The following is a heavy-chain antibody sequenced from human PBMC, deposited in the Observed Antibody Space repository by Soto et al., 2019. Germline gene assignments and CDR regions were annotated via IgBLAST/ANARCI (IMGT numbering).Heavy chain of an antibody. V-gene: IGHV4-4*07. Sequence: QVHLQESGPGLVKASETLSLTCTVSGVSISSLYWSWIRQPAGKGLEWIGRIYTSGTATFNTSLKSRVTMSVDTSKNQISLKLTSVTAADTAVYYGARTLGTYFDFWGQGTLVTVSS. CDR1: GVSISSLY. CDR3: ARTLGTYFDF. J-gene: IGHJ4*02. D-gene: IGHD7-27*01. CDR2: IYTSGTA.